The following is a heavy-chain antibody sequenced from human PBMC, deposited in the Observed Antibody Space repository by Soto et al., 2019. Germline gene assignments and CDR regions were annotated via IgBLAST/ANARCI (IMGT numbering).Heavy chain of an antibody. D-gene: IGHD3-10*01. J-gene: IGHJ4*02. CDR2: IYWDDDK. V-gene: IGHV2-5*02. CDR3: AHAQVYYYGSGSYYPYFDY. CDR1: GFSLSTNGVG. Sequence: QITLKESGPTLVKPTQTLTLTCTFSGFSLSTNGVGVGWIRQPPGKALEWLGLIYWDDDKRYSPSLKSRLTITKDTSKNQVVLTMTNMDPVDTATYYCAHAQVYYYGSGSYYPYFDYWGQGTLVTVSS.